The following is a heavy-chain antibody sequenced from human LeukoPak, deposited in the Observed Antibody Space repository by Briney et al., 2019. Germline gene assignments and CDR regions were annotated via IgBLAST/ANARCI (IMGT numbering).Heavy chain of an antibody. J-gene: IGHJ4*02. CDR2: IWYGGSNK. Sequence: GGSLRLSCAASGFTFSSYGMPWVRQAPGKGLEWVAVIWYGGSNKYYADSVKGRFTISRDNSKNTLYLQMNSLRAEDTAVYYCAKDQGSSSWYWGGGYFDYWGQGTLVTVSS. D-gene: IGHD6-13*01. CDR1: GFTFSSYG. V-gene: IGHV3-30*02. CDR3: AKDQGSSSWYWGGGYFDY.